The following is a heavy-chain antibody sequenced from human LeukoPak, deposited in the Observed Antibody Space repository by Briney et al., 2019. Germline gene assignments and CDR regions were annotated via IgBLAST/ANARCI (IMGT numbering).Heavy chain of an antibody. Sequence: VASVKVSCKASGYIFTGYYMHWVRQAPGQGPEWMGIINPSGGSTSYAQKFQGRVTMTRDMSTSTVYMELSSLRSEDTAVYYCARERLVATISPDFDYWGQGTLVTVSS. D-gene: IGHD5-24*01. V-gene: IGHV1-46*01. CDR1: GYIFTGYY. J-gene: IGHJ4*02. CDR2: INPSGGST. CDR3: ARERLVATISPDFDY.